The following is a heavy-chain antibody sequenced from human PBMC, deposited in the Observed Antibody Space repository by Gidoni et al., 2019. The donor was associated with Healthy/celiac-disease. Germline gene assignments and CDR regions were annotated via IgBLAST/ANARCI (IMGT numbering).Heavy chain of an antibody. V-gene: IGHV4-39*07. CDR2: IYYSGST. CDR3: ARVGYDFWSGYPLYFDY. D-gene: IGHD3-3*01. CDR1: GGSISSSSYY. Sequence: QLQLQASGPGLVKPSETLSLPCTVSGGSISSSSYYWGWIRQPPGKGLEWSGSIYYSGSTYYNPSLKSRVTISVDTSKNQFSLKLSSVTAADTAVYYCARVGYDFWSGYPLYFDYWGQGTLVTVSS. J-gene: IGHJ4*02.